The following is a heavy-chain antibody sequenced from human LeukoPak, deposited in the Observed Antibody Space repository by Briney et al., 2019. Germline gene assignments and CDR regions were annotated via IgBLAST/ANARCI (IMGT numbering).Heavy chain of an antibody. V-gene: IGHV4-61*02. J-gene: IGHJ4*02. CDR3: ARVRGFTMIVQIDY. D-gene: IGHD3-22*01. Sequence: SQTLSLTCTVSGGSINSGSYYWSWIRQPAGKGLEWIGRIYTSGSTNYNPSLKSRVTISVDTSKNQFSLKLNSVTAADTAVYYCARVRGFTMIVQIDYWGQGTLVTVSS. CDR2: IYTSGST. CDR1: GGSINSGSYY.